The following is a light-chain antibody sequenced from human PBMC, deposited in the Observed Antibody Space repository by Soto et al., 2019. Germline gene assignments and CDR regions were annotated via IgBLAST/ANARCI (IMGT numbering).Light chain of an antibody. CDR2: DAS. J-gene: IGKJ1*01. Sequence: DIPLTQSPSTLSASVGDRVTITCRASQSISSWLAWYQQKPGKAPKLLIYDASSLESGVPSRFSGSGSGTEFTLTISSLQPDDFATHYCQQYNSYSPTFGQGTKVEIK. CDR3: QQYNSYSPT. CDR1: QSISSW. V-gene: IGKV1-5*01.